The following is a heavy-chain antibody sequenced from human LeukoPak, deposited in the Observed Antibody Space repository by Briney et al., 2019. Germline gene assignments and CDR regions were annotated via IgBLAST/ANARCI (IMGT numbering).Heavy chain of an antibody. CDR1: GYTFTGYY. CDR2: INPNSGDT. D-gene: IGHD5-12*01. CDR3: AKNPYEYYFDY. Sequence: ASVKVSCKASGYTFTGYYMHWVLQAPGLGLEWMGWINPNSGDTNYAQKFQGRVTMTRDTSIRTAYLELSGLKSDDTAVYYCAKNPYEYYFDYWGQGTLVTVSS. J-gene: IGHJ4*02. V-gene: IGHV1-2*02.